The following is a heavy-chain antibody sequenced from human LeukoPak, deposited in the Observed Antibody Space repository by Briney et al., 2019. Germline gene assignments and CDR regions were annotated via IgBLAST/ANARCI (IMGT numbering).Heavy chain of an antibody. CDR1: GFTVSSSY. V-gene: IGHV3-66*01. CDR3: ARNYYESSAYYYFDY. Sequence: GGSLRLSCAASGFTVSSSYMNWVRQAPGKGLEWVSLIYSGGGTYYADSVKGRFTISRDNSKNTLHLQMNSLKAEDTAVYYCARNYYESSAYYYFDYWGQGTLVTVSS. J-gene: IGHJ4*02. CDR2: IYSGGGT. D-gene: IGHD3-22*01.